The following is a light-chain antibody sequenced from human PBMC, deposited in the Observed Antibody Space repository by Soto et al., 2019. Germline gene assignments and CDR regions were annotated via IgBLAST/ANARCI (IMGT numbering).Light chain of an antibody. Sequence: IVLTQSPGTLSLSPGERATLSCRASQSVSSSYLAWYQQKPGQAPRLLIYGASNRATGIPDRFSGSGSGTDFTITISTLEPEDFAVYYCQQDGSSPPLTFGGGTKVEIK. CDR1: QSVSSSY. J-gene: IGKJ4*01. V-gene: IGKV3-20*01. CDR2: GAS. CDR3: QQDGSSPPLT.